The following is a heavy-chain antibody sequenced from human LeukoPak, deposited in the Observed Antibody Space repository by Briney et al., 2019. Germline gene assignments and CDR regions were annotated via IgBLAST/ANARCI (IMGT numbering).Heavy chain of an antibody. CDR3: ARVPQQQLVRYYFDY. J-gene: IGHJ4*02. CDR2: IIPISGTA. D-gene: IGHD6-13*01. V-gene: IGHV1-69*13. Sequence: SVKVSCKASGYTFTGYYMHWVRQAPGQGLEWMGGIIPISGTANYAQKFQGRVTITADESTSTAYMELSSLRSEDTAVYYCARVPQQQLVRYYFDYWGQGTLVTVSS. CDR1: GYTFTGYY.